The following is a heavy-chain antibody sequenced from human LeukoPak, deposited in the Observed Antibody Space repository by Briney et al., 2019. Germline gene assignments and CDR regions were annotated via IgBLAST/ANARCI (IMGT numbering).Heavy chain of an antibody. CDR1: GFTFSSYW. CDR2: IKQDGSEK. V-gene: IGHV3-7*01. J-gene: IGHJ4*02. D-gene: IGHD3-22*01. Sequence: GGSLRLSCAASGFTFSSYWMSWVRQAPGKGLEWVANIKQDGSEKYYVDSVKGRFTISRDNAKNSLYLQMNSLRAEDTAVYYCAEYSSGYYYDYWGQGTLVTVSS. CDR3: AEYSSGYYYDY.